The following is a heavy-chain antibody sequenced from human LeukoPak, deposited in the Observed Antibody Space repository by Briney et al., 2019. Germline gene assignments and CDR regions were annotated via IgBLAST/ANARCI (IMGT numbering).Heavy chain of an antibody. D-gene: IGHD4-17*01. Sequence: PGGSLRLSCAASGLNFNDACMSWVRQVPGKGLEWVGRIRSKSDGGTTDYAAPVKGRVTISRGNTNDTLYLQMNSLRTEDTALYYCTTDDYGAWGQGTLVTVSS. CDR3: TTDDYGA. CDR1: GLNFNDAC. V-gene: IGHV3-15*01. CDR2: IRSKSDGGTT. J-gene: IGHJ5*02.